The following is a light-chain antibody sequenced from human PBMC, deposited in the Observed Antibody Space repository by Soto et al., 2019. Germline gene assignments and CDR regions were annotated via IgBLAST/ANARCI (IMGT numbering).Light chain of an antibody. CDR3: QQYGGSPGT. V-gene: IGKV3-20*01. CDR2: GAS. CDR1: QSVPGSS. J-gene: IGKJ1*01. Sequence: EIVLTQSPGTLSLSPGERATLSCRASQSVPGSSLAWYQQRPGQAPRLLIYGASNRVTGIPDRFSGSGSGTDFTLTISRLEPDDFAVYYCQQYGGSPGTFGQGTKVEIK.